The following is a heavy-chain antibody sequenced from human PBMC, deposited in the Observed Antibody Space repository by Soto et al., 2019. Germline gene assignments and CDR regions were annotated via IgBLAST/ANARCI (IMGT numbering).Heavy chain of an antibody. D-gene: IGHD2-15*01. Sequence: SVKVSCKASGGTFSDYTMSWLRQAPGRGLEWMGGIIPMIGATNNAQKLKGRLTITADKSTGTVYMELNSLGSDDTAVYYCARYWSAGTLYGAFDIWGQGTEVTVSS. CDR3: ARYWSAGTLYGAFDI. J-gene: IGHJ3*02. V-gene: IGHV1-69*06. CDR1: GGTFSDYT. CDR2: IIPMIGAT.